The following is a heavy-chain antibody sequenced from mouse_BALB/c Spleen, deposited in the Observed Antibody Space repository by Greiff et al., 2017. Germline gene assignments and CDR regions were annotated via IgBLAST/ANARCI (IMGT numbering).Heavy chain of an antibody. CDR1: GFTFSDYY. Sequence: EVKLVESGGGLVKPGGSLKLSCAASGFTFSDYYMYWVRQTPEKRLEWVATISDGGSYTYYPDSVKGRFTISRDNAKNNLYLQMSSLKSEDTAMYYCARAASYAMDYWGQGTSVTVSS. J-gene: IGHJ4*01. V-gene: IGHV5-4*02. D-gene: IGHD6-1*01. CDR2: ISDGGSYT. CDR3: ARAASYAMDY.